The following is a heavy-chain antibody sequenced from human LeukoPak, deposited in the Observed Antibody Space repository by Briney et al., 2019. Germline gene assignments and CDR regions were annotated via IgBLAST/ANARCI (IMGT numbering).Heavy chain of an antibody. CDR2: IYYSGST. CDR3: ARGLGYCSGGSCSDNWFDP. Sequence: SETLSLTCTVSGGSISSYYWSWIRQPPGKGLEWIGYIYYSGSTNYNPSLKSRVTISVDTSKNQFSLKLSSVTAADTAVYYCARGLGYCSGGSCSDNWFDPWGQGTLVTVSS. V-gene: IGHV4-59*08. CDR1: GGSISSYY. J-gene: IGHJ5*02. D-gene: IGHD2-15*01.